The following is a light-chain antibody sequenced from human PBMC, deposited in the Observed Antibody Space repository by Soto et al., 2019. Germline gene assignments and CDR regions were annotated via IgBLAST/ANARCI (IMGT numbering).Light chain of an antibody. V-gene: IGKV3-20*01. CDR3: QQYDSSPYT. J-gene: IGKJ2*01. CDR2: GAS. Sequence: EIVLTQSPGTLSLSPGEGATLSCRASQSVSNNFLAWYQQKPGQAPRLLIYGASSRATGVPDRFSGGGSGTDFTLTIIRLEPEDFAMYYCQQYDSSPYTFGRGTKLEIK. CDR1: QSVSNNF.